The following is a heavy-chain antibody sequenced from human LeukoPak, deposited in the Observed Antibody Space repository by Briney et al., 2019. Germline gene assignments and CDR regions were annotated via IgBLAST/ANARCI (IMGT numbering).Heavy chain of an antibody. Sequence: ASVKVSCKASGYTFAGYYMHWVRQAPGQGLEWMGWINPNSGGTNYAQKFQGRVTMTRDTSISTAYMEPNRLRSDDTAVYYCARDVGEYCSSVSCYASNYWGQGTLVTVSS. CDR2: INPNSGGT. V-gene: IGHV1-2*02. CDR3: ARDVGEYCSSVSCYASNY. J-gene: IGHJ4*02. CDR1: GYTFAGYY. D-gene: IGHD2-2*01.